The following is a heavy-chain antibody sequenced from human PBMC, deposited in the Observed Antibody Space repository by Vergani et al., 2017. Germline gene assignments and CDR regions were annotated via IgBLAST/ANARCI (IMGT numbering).Heavy chain of an antibody. J-gene: IGHJ6*02. CDR3: AGDAGIAVAGTYYYYGMDV. D-gene: IGHD6-19*01. V-gene: IGHV3-7*05. Sequence: EVQLVESGGGLVQPGGSLRLSCAASGFTFSSYWMSWVRQAPGKGLEWVANIKQDGSEKYYVDSVKGRFTISRDNAKNTLYLQMNSLRAEDTAVYYCAGDAGIAVAGTYYYYGMDVWGQGTTVTVSS. CDR2: IKQDGSEK. CDR1: GFTFSSYW.